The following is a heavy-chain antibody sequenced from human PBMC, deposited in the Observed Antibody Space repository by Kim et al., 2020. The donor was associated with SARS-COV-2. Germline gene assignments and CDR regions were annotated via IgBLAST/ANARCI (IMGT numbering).Heavy chain of an antibody. J-gene: IGHJ6*02. V-gene: IGHV3-21*01. D-gene: IGHD3-3*01. Sequence: GGSLRLSCAASGFTFSSYSMNLVRQAPGKGLEWVSSISSSSSYIYYADSVKGRFTISRDNAKNSLYLQMNSLRAEDTAVYYCARDGGITIFGVVTADYGMDVWGQGTTVTVSS. CDR2: ISSSSSYI. CDR1: GFTFSSYS. CDR3: ARDGGITIFGVVTADYGMDV.